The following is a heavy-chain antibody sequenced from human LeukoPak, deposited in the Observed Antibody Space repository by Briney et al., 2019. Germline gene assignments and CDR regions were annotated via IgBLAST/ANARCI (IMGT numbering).Heavy chain of an antibody. Sequence: GGSLRLSCAASGFTFSSYARSWVRQAPGKGLEWVSAISGSGGSTYYADSVKGRFTISRDNSKNTLYLQMNSLRAEDTAVYYCAKSLGYCSGGSCCPFDYWGQGTLVTVSS. CDR1: GFTFSSYA. CDR2: ISGSGGST. D-gene: IGHD2-15*01. V-gene: IGHV3-23*01. CDR3: AKSLGYCSGGSCCPFDY. J-gene: IGHJ4*02.